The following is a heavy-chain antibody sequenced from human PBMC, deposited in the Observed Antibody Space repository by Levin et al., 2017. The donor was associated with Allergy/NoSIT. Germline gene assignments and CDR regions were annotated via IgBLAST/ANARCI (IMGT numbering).Heavy chain of an antibody. CDR2: ISWNSYNI. J-gene: IGHJ6*02. CDR1: GVTFADYA. Sequence: PGESLKISCAASGVTFADYAMHWVRQAPGKGLEWVSGISWNSYNIDYADSVKGRFTISRDNAKKFLYLEMNSLRPEDTALYYCAKLGNLWGGLYYHYHTDVWGQGTKVTVSS. D-gene: IGHD7-27*01. CDR3: AKLGNLWGGLYYHYHTDV. V-gene: IGHV3-9*01.